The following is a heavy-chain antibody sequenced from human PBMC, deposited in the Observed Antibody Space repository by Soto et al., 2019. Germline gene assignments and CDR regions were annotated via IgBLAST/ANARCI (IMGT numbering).Heavy chain of an antibody. CDR3: AKGGVVGDTGFDY. V-gene: IGHV3-30*18. D-gene: IGHD1-26*01. CDR1: GFTFSSYV. Sequence: QVQLVESGGGVVQPGRSLRLSCAASGFTFSSYVMHWVRQAPGRGLEWVSAISYDGSSEYFADSVKGRFIISRDNSKNTLYLQMNSLRADDTAVYYCAKGGVVGDTGFDYWGQGILVTVSS. J-gene: IGHJ4*02. CDR2: ISYDGSSE.